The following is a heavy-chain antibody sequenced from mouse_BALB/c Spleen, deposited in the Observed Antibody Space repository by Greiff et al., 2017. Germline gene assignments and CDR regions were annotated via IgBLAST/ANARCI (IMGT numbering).Heavy chain of an antibody. D-gene: IGHD4-1*01. CDR1: GYTFTSYW. J-gene: IGHJ4*01. CDR2: INPSTGYT. Sequence: VQLQQSGAELAKPGASVKMSCKASGYTFTSYWMHWVKQRPGQGLEWIGYINPSTGYTEYNQKFKDKATLTADKSSSTAYMQLSSLTSEDSAVYYCARRTGTYAMGYWGQGTSVTVSS. CDR3: ARRTGTYAMGY. V-gene: IGHV1-7*01.